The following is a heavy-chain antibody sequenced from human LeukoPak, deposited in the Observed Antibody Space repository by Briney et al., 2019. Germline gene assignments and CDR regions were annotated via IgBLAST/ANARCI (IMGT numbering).Heavy chain of an antibody. CDR3: AKDMVATSFDY. Sequence: GGSLRLSCAASGFTFSSYAMSWVRQAPGKGLEWVSAISGSGGSTHYADPVKGRFTISRDNSKNTLYLQMNSLRAEDTAVYYCAKDMVATSFDYWGQGTLVTVSS. D-gene: IGHD5-12*01. J-gene: IGHJ4*02. CDR2: ISGSGGST. CDR1: GFTFSSYA. V-gene: IGHV3-23*01.